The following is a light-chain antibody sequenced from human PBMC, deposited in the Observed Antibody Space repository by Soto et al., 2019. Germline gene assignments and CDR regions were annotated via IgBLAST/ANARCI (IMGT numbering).Light chain of an antibody. CDR3: KQYNNRPPLFT. J-gene: IGKJ3*01. CDR2: GAS. CDR1: QSVSSN. Sequence: EIVMTQSPATLSVSPGERATLSCRASQSVSSNLAWYQQKPGQAPRLLIYGASTRATGIPARFSGSGSGTEFTLTISSLQSEDFAVYYCKQYNNRPPLFTFGPGTKVDIK. V-gene: IGKV3-15*01.